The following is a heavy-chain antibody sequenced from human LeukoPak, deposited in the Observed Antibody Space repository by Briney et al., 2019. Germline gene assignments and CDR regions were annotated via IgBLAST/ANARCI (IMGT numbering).Heavy chain of an antibody. V-gene: IGHV1-8*03. CDR3: ARGPPTAQYFQH. CDR2: INPNSGNT. D-gene: IGHD1-1*01. CDR1: GYTFTTYD. Sequence: ASVKVSCKASGYTFTTYDINWVRQATGQGLQWMGWINPNSGNTGYAQKFQGRITITRNTSVSTVYMEPSSLRSEDTAVYYCARGPPTAQYFQHWGQGTLVTVSS. J-gene: IGHJ1*01.